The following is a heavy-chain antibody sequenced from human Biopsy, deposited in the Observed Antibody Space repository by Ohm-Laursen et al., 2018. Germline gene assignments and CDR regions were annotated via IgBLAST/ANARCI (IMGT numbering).Heavy chain of an antibody. CDR2: VFRNEAT. Sequence: SETLSLTCNVSDGSINDYFWSWVRQPAGKGLEWIGRVFRNEATNYNPSLKGRVTMSIDRSKRQFSLTLRSVTAADTAVYYCTNSLGGAYWGPGILVTVSS. D-gene: IGHD3-10*01. J-gene: IGHJ4*02. CDR3: TNSLGGAY. CDR1: DGSINDYF. V-gene: IGHV4-4*07.